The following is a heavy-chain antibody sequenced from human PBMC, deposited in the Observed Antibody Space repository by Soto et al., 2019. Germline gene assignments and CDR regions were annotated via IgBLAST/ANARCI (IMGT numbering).Heavy chain of an antibody. CDR3: AREGQDYNWNYAWFDP. Sequence: PSQTLSLTCAISGDSVSSNSAAWNWIRQSPSRGLEWLGRTYYRSKWYNDYAVSVKSRITINPDTSKNQFSLQLNSVTPEVTAVYYCAREGQDYNWNYAWFDPWGQGTLVTVSS. CDR1: GDSVSSNSAA. D-gene: IGHD1-7*01. V-gene: IGHV6-1*01. CDR2: TYYRSKWYN. J-gene: IGHJ5*02.